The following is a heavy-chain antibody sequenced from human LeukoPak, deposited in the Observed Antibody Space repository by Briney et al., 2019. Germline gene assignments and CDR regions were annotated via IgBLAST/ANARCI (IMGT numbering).Heavy chain of an antibody. CDR3: AREGPLVAAPFDY. V-gene: IGHV3-48*03. D-gene: IGHD2-15*01. Sequence: PGGSLRLSCAASGFTFSSYEMNWVRQAPGKGLECVSYISSSGSTIYYADSVKGRFTISRDNAKNSLYLQMNSLRAEDTAVYYCAREGPLVAAPFDYWGQGTLVTVSS. CDR1: GFTFSSYE. J-gene: IGHJ4*02. CDR2: ISSSGSTI.